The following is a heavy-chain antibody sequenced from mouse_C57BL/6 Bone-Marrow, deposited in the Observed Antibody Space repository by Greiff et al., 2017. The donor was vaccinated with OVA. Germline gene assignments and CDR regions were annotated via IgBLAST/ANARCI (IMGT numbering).Heavy chain of an antibody. CDR1: GYTFTSYT. CDR3: AREDGNWFAY. V-gene: IGHV1-4*01. Sequence: VKLVESGAELARPGASVKMSCKASGYTFTSYTMHWVKQRPGQGLEWIGYINPSSGYTKYNQKFKEKATLTADKSSSTAYMQLSSLTSEDSAVYYCAREDGNWFAYWGQGTLVTVSA. D-gene: IGHD2-1*01. J-gene: IGHJ3*01. CDR2: INPSSGYT.